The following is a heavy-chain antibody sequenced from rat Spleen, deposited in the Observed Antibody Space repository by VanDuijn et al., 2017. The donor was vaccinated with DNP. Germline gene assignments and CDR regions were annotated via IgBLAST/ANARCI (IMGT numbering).Heavy chain of an antibody. Sequence: EVQLVESGGGLVQPGRSLKLSCAASGFTFSNYGMAWVRQAPTKGLEWVASITNSGGSTYYRDSVKGRFTISRDNAKSSLYLQMDSLRSEDTATYYCTTGGYNPFDYWGQGVMVTVSS. CDR1: GFTFSNYG. CDR2: ITNSGGST. V-gene: IGHV5-20*01. J-gene: IGHJ2*01. CDR3: TTGGYNPFDY. D-gene: IGHD1-4*01.